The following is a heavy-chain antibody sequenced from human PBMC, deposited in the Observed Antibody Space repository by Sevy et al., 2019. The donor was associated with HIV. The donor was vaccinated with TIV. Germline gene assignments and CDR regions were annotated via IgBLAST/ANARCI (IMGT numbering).Heavy chain of an antibody. D-gene: IGHD3-9*01. V-gene: IGHV1-18*01. CDR1: GYSFTNYG. Sequence: ASVKVSCKASGYSFTNYGIGWVRQAPGQGLEWMGWISGYNGETKYAQKVQGRITMTTETSTSTAYMELRSLRSDDTAVYYGAREYYDIPIRSPAEFDHWGQGTLVTVSS. CDR3: AREYYDIPIRSPAEFDH. J-gene: IGHJ4*02. CDR2: ISGYNGET.